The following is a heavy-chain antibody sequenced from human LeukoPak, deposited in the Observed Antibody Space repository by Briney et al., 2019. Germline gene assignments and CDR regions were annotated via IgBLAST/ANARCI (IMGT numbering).Heavy chain of an antibody. CDR1: GFTFSSYY. Sequence: PGGSLRLSCAASGFTFSSYYMNWVRQAPGKGLEWVSCISTSSSYIYYADSVKGRFTISRDNSKNTLYLQMNSLRAEDTAVYYCAKGSGGSYYSQIDYWGQGTLVTVSS. J-gene: IGHJ4*02. D-gene: IGHD1-26*01. V-gene: IGHV3-21*04. CDR2: ISTSSSYI. CDR3: AKGSGGSYYSQIDY.